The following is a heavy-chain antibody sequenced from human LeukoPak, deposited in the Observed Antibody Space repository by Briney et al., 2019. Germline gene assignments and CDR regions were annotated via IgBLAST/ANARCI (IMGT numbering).Heavy chain of an antibody. CDR1: GYSISSGYY. CDR3: ARVARGYSGYPDY. J-gene: IGHJ4*02. Sequence: SETLSLTCTVSGYSISSGYYWGWIRQPPGKGLEWIGSIYHSGSTYYNPSLKSRVTISVDTSKNQFSLKLSSVTAAGTAVYYCARVARGYSGYPDYWGQGTLVTVSS. V-gene: IGHV4-38-2*02. CDR2: IYHSGST. D-gene: IGHD5-12*01.